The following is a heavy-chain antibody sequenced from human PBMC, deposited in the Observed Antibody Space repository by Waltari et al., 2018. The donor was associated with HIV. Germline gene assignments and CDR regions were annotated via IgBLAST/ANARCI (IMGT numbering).Heavy chain of an antibody. D-gene: IGHD3-16*01. CDR2: IRQDGSEK. CDR3: ARVWVGLDY. V-gene: IGHV3-7*01. Sequence: EVQLVESGGGLVQPGGSLRLSCAASGFTFSSYWMSWVRQAPGKGREWLANIRQDGSEKSYVDSVKVRFTISRDNAKNSLYLQMNSLRAEDTAVYYCARVWVGLDYWGQGTLVTVSS. CDR1: GFTFSSYW. J-gene: IGHJ4*02.